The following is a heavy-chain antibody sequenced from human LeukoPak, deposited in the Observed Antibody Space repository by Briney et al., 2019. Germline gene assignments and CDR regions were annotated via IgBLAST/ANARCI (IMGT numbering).Heavy chain of an antibody. D-gene: IGHD2-21*02. CDR1: GFTFSSYA. CDR3: AKVEYCGGDCYSYYYYGMDV. CDR2: MSGSGGST. V-gene: IGHV3-23*01. J-gene: IGHJ6*02. Sequence: GGSLRLSCAASGFTFSSYAMSWVRQAPGKGLEWVSTMSGSGGSTSYADSVKGRFTISRDNSKDTLYLQMNSLRAEDTAIYYCAKVEYCGGDCYSYYYYGMDVWGQGTTVTVSS.